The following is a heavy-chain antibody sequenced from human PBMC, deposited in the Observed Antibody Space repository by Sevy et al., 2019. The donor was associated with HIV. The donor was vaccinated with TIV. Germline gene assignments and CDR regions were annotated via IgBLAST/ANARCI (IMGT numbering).Heavy chain of an antibody. CDR2: ISSSSSTI. V-gene: IGHV3-48*01. CDR1: GFTFSSYS. J-gene: IGHJ6*03. Sequence: GGSLRLSCAASGFTFSSYSMNWVRQAPGKGLEWVSYISSSSSTIYYADSVKGRFTISRDNAKNSLYLQMNSLRAEDTAVYYCATTYYDFWSGYYYYYYYMDVWGKGTTVTVSS. CDR3: ATTYYDFWSGYYYYYYYMDV. D-gene: IGHD3-3*01.